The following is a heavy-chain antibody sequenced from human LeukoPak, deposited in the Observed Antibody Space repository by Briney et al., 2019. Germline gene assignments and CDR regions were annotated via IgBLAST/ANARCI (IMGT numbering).Heavy chain of an antibody. J-gene: IGHJ4*02. Sequence: GGSLRLSCAASGFTFSSYGMHWVRQAPGKGLEWVAFIRSDGSNKYYADSVKGRFTISRDNSKLYLQMNSLRAEDTAVYYCAKKGYSNGWRDSYYFDCWGQETLVSVSS. CDR1: GFTFSSYG. V-gene: IGHV3-30*02. D-gene: IGHD6-19*01. CDR3: AKKGYSNGWRDSYYFDC. CDR2: IRSDGSNK.